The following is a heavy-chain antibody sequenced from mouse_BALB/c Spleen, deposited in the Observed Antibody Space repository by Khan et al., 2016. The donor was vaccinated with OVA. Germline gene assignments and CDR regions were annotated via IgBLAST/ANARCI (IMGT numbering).Heavy chain of an antibody. D-gene: IGHD1-1*01. J-gene: IGHJ2*01. V-gene: IGHV3-2*02. CDR1: GYSITSDYA. Sequence: EVQLQESGPGLVKPSQSLSLTCTVTGYSITSDYAWNWIRQFPGNKLEWMGYISYSGDTAYNPSLKSRISLTRDTSKNKFFLQLNFVTTEDTATYYCASTCLSYYCSNFEVYYFDYWGQGTTLTVSS. CDR3: ASTCLSYYCSNFEVYYFDY. CDR2: ISYSGDT.